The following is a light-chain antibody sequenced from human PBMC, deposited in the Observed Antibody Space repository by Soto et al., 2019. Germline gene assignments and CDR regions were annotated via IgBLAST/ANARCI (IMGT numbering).Light chain of an antibody. CDR1: QRISTW. V-gene: IGKV1-5*03. CDR2: WAS. CDR3: QHHTTHSGT. J-gene: IGKJ3*01. Sequence: DIHMTQSPATLSASVGDRVTITCRASQRISTWLAWSQQKPGKAPKLLIYWASSLESGVPSRFSGSGSGTEFTLTISSLQPDDFATDYCQHHTTHSGTFGPGNKVDIK.